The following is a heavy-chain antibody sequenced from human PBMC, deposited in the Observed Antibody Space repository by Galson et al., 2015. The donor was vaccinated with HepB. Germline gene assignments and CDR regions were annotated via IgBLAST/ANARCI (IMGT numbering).Heavy chain of an antibody. J-gene: IGHJ6*03. CDR3: ARSVPAGPYYYMDV. CDR1: GFTFTSSA. Sequence: SVKVSCKASGFTFTSSAMQWVRQARGQRLEWIGWIVVGSGNTNYAQKFQERVTITRDMSTSTAYMELSSLRSEDTAVYYCARSVPAGPYYYMDVWGKGTTVTVSS. CDR2: IVVGSGNT. D-gene: IGHD2-2*01. V-gene: IGHV1-58*02.